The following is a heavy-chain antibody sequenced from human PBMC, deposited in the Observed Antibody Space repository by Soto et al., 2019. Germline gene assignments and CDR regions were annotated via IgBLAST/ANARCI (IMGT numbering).Heavy chain of an antibody. CDR1: GYTFTSYD. D-gene: IGHD3-22*01. CDR3: ARGQYYYDSSGPGY. J-gene: IGHJ4*02. CDR2: MNPNSGNT. Sequence: ASVKVSCKASGYTFTSYDINWVRQATGQGLEWMGWMNPNSGNTGYAQKFQGRVTMTRDTSTSTVYMELSSLRSEDTAVYYCARGQYYYDSSGPGYWGQGTLVTVSS. V-gene: IGHV1-8*01.